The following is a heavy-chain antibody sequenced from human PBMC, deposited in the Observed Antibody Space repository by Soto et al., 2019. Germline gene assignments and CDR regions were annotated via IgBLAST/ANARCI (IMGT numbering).Heavy chain of an antibody. CDR3: ASPVVAATLVGYYYGMDV. CDR1: GGTFSSYA. Sequence: QVQLVQSGAEVKKPGSSVKVSCKASGGTFSSYAISWVRQAPGQGLEWMGGIITIFGTANYAQKFQGRVTITADESTSTAYMELSSLRSEDTAVYYCASPVVAATLVGYYYGMDVWGQGTTVTVSS. J-gene: IGHJ6*02. CDR2: IITIFGTA. V-gene: IGHV1-69*01. D-gene: IGHD2-15*01.